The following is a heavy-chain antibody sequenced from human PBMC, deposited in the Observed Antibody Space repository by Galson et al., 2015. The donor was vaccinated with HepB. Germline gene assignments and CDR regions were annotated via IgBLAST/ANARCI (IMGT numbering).Heavy chain of an antibody. Sequence: PALVKPTQTLTLTCTFSGFSLSTSGMCVSWIRQPPGKALEWLARIDWDDDKYYSTSQKTRLTISKDTSKNQVVLTMTNMDPVDTATYYCARSPLNYDILTGPYDAFDIWGQGTMVTVSS. CDR2: IDWDDDK. CDR3: ARSPLNYDILTGPYDAFDI. D-gene: IGHD3-9*01. J-gene: IGHJ3*02. V-gene: IGHV2-70*11. CDR1: GFSLSTSGMC.